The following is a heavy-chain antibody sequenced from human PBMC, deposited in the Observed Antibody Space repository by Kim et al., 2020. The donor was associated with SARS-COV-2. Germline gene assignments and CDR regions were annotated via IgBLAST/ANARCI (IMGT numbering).Heavy chain of an antibody. CDR2: IYYSGST. CDR3: ARGIGYYDSSGYYYLHGGRYYGDC. V-gene: IGHV4-31*03. Sequence: SETLSLTCTVSGGSISSGGYYWSWIRQHPGKGLEWIGYIYYSGSTYYNPSLKSRVTISVDTSKNQFSLKLSSVTAADTAVYYCARGIGYYDSSGYYYLHGGRYYGDCWGEGTLGTVSS. D-gene: IGHD3-22*01. J-gene: IGHJ4*02. CDR1: GGSISSGGYY.